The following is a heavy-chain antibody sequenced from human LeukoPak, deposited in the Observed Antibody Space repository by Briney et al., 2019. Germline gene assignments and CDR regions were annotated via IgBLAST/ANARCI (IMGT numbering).Heavy chain of an antibody. V-gene: IGHV3-30*18. CDR3: AKDPYGSGSYADY. CDR1: GFTFSSYG. CDR2: ISYDGSNK. Sequence: GGSLRLSCAASGFTFSSYGMHWVRQAPGKGLEWVAVISYDGSNKYYVDSVNGRFTISRDNSKNTLYLQMNSLRAEDTAVYYCAKDPYGSGSYADYWGQGTLVTVSS. D-gene: IGHD3-10*01. J-gene: IGHJ4*02.